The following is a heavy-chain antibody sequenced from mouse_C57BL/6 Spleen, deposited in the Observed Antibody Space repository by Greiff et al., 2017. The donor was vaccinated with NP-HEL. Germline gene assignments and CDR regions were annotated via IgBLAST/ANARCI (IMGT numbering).Heavy chain of an antibody. V-gene: IGHV5-4*01. CDR2: ISDGGSYT. Sequence: EVMLVESGGGLVKPGGSLKLSCAASGFTFSSYAMSWVRQTPEKRLEWVATISDGGSYTYYPDNVKGRFTISRDNAKNNLYLQMSHLKSEDTAMYYCAREGRTGYFDYWGQGTTLTVSS. CDR1: GFTFSSYA. J-gene: IGHJ2*01. CDR3: AREGRTGYFDY. D-gene: IGHD4-1*01.